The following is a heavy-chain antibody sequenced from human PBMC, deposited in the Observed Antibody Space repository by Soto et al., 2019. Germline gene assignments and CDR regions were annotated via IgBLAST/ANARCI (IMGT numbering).Heavy chain of an antibody. CDR2: IIPIYGTT. CDR1: GGTFSNDA. CDR3: ARDGMGTLVGGMDV. Sequence: QVQLVQSGAEVKNHGSSVKVSCKTSGGTFSNDAISWVRQAPGQGLEWMGGIIPIYGTTHYAQKFQDRVKLTADESTGTAYMELSSLRSEDTGVYYCARDGMGTLVGGMDVWGQVTTVTVSS. V-gene: IGHV1-69*01. D-gene: IGHD6-6*01. J-gene: IGHJ6*02.